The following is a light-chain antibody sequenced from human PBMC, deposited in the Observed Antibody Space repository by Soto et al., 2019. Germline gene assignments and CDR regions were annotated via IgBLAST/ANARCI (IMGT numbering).Light chain of an antibody. CDR2: GTS. J-gene: IGKJ1*01. V-gene: IGKV3-20*01. CDR1: QSAGNTY. Sequence: EIELTQSPGTLSLSPGERATLSCRASQSAGNTYLAWYQQKPGQAPRLLIYGTSSRATGIPDRFSGSGSGTEFTLTIDRVEPEDFAVYYCQKYGSSRTFGQGTKGEVK. CDR3: QKYGSSRT.